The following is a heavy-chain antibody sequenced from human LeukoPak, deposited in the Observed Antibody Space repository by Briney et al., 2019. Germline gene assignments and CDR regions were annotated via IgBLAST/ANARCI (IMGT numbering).Heavy chain of an antibody. V-gene: IGHV3-64*01. J-gene: IGHJ6*02. Sequence: GGSLRLSCAASGFTFSNSAMHWVRQAPGKGLECVSAINSNGGSTYYANSVKGRFTISRDNSKNTLYLQMGSLRVEDMAVYYCARWLNGMDVWGQGTTVTVSS. CDR2: INSNGGST. D-gene: IGHD3-10*01. CDR1: GFTFSNSA. CDR3: ARWLNGMDV.